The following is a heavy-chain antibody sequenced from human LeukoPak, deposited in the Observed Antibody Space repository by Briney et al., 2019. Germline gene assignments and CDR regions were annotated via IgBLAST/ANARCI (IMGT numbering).Heavy chain of an antibody. D-gene: IGHD3-10*01. Sequence: RPGGSLRLSCAASGFTFSDYYMSWVRQAPGKGLEWVSYISSSSSYTNYADSVKGRFTISRDNTKNSLYLQMNSLGVEDTAVYYCAGGNYYGSGSYYKFDGWGQGTMVTASS. J-gene: IGHJ4*02. CDR3: AGGNYYGSGSYYKFDG. CDR1: GFTFSDYY. CDR2: ISSSSSYT. V-gene: IGHV3-11*06.